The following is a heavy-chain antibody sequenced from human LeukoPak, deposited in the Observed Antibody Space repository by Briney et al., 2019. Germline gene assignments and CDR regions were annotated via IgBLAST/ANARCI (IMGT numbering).Heavy chain of an antibody. Sequence: SVKVSCKASGDTFIRYAISWVRQAPGQGREWMGSIIPSLDIPNYPQKFQGRVTITADKSTSTAYMEVRSLGSEDTAVYYCARSVGGATTPRFDYWGQGTLVTVSS. V-gene: IGHV1-69*04. CDR2: IIPSLDIP. J-gene: IGHJ4*02. CDR1: GDTFIRYA. CDR3: ARSVGGATTPRFDY. D-gene: IGHD1-26*01.